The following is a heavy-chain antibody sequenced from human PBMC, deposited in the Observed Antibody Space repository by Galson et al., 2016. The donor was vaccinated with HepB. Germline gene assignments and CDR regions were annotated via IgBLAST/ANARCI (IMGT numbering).Heavy chain of an antibody. Sequence: GFTFSSYWMHWVRQAPGKGLVWVSRINSDESNTNYADSVKGRFTISRDNAKDTLYLQMHSLRAEDTAVYYCARDEDDPSYTIDFWGQGTTVTVSS. CDR3: ARDEDDPSYTIDF. V-gene: IGHV3-74*01. D-gene: IGHD3-10*01. CDR2: INSDESNT. J-gene: IGHJ6*02. CDR1: GFTFSSYW.